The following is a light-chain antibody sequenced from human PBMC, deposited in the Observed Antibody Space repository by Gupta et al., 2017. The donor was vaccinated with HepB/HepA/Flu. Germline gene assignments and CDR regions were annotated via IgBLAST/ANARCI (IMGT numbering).Light chain of an antibody. CDR2: DAS. CDR3: QQYDDLPT. J-gene: IGKJ3*01. Sequence: DIQMTQSPSSLSASVGDRVTITCQASQDISNYLNWFLQKAGKAPKLLIYDASNLEAGVPSRFSGRGSGTHFTLTSSSLQPEDIATYYCQQYDDLPTFGPGTKLDI. V-gene: IGKV1-33*01. CDR1: QDISNY.